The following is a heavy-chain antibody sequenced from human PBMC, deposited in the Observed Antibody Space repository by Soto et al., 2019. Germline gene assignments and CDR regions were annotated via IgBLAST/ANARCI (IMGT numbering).Heavy chain of an antibody. J-gene: IGHJ1*01. Sequence: SQTLSLTCAISGDSVSSNSAVWNWIRQSPSRGLEWLGRTYYRSKWYNDYAVSVKSRITINPDTSKNQFSLQLSSVTPEDTAVYYCGREAAVGFSDSWGQGTLVTVSS. CDR1: GDSVSSNSAV. CDR2: TYYRSKWYN. D-gene: IGHD6-13*01. V-gene: IGHV6-1*01. CDR3: GREAAVGFSDS.